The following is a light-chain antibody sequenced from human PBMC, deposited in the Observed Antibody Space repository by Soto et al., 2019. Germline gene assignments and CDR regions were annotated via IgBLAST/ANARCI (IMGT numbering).Light chain of an antibody. CDR2: EVS. J-gene: IGLJ1*01. CDR3: GSYSTSTTLPYV. Sequence: QSVLTQPASVSGAPGQSIIVSCTGTRSDVEDSKYVSWFQHHPDKAPKLIIYEVSRRPIGVSYRFSGSKSGNTASLTISGLQAEDEADYYCGSYSTSTTLPYVFGTGTKVTVL. V-gene: IGLV2-14*01. CDR1: RSDVEDSKY.